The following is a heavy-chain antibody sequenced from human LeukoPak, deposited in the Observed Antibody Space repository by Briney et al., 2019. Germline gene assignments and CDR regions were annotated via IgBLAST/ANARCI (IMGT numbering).Heavy chain of an antibody. J-gene: IGHJ5*02. Sequence: ASVKGSCKASGYTFTGYYMHWVRQAPGQGLEWMGWINPNSGGTNYAQKFQGRVTMTRDTSISTAYMELSSLRSEDTAVYYCARAVGLGELSWFDPWGQGTLVTVSS. CDR2: INPNSGGT. CDR3: ARAVGLGELSWFDP. D-gene: IGHD3-10*01. V-gene: IGHV1-2*02. CDR1: GYTFTGYY.